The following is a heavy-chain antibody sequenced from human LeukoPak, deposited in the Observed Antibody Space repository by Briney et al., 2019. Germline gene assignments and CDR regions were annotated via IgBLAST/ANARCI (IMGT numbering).Heavy chain of an antibody. V-gene: IGHV5-51*01. D-gene: IGHD6-25*01. CDR2: IYPGDSDT. CDR1: GYRFTNYW. J-gene: IGHJ1*01. CDR3: ARGGIAAASEYFQH. Sequence: GESLKISCKGSGYRFTNYWIGWVRQMPGKGLEWMGRIYPGDSDTRYSPSFQGHVTISADKFISTAYLQWTSLKASDTAMYYCARGGIAAASEYFQHWGQGTLVTVSS.